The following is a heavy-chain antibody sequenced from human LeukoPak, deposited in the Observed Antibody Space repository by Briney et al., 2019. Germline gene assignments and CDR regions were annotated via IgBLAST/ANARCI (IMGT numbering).Heavy chain of an antibody. CDR2: IRYDGSNK. J-gene: IGHJ4*02. D-gene: IGHD3-10*01. CDR3: AKEAYGVRRFDY. CDR1: GFTFSSYE. Sequence: GGSLRLSCAASGFTFSSYEMNWVRQAPGKGLEWVAFIRYDGSNKYYADSVKGRFTISRDNSKNTLYLQMNSLRAEDTAVYYCAKEAYGVRRFDYWGQGTLVTVSS. V-gene: IGHV3-30*02.